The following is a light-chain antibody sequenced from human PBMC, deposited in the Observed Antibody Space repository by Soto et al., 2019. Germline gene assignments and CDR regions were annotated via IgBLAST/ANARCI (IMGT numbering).Light chain of an antibody. Sequence: QSVLTQPASVSGSPGQSITISCTGTSSDIGGYTYVSWYQQHPGKAPKLLIYEVSNRPSGVSNRFSGSKSDHTASLTISGLQAEDEADYYCSSYTISSTYVFGTGTKVTVL. CDR1: SSDIGGYTY. V-gene: IGLV2-14*01. CDR3: SSYTISSTYV. J-gene: IGLJ1*01. CDR2: EVS.